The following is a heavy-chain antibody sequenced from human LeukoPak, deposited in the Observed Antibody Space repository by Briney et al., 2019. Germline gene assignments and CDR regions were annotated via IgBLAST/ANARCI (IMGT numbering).Heavy chain of an antibody. CDR3: ARAEGYCSSTSCWYYYYYMDV. J-gene: IGHJ6*03. CDR2: IWYDGSNK. Sequence: GRSLRLSCAASGFTFSSYGMHWVRQAPGKGLEWVAVIWYDGSNKYYADSVKGRFTISRDNSKNTLYLQMNSLRAEDTAVYYCARAEGYCSSTSCWYYYYYMDVWGKGTTVTVSS. CDR1: GFTFSSYG. V-gene: IGHV3-33*01. D-gene: IGHD2-2*01.